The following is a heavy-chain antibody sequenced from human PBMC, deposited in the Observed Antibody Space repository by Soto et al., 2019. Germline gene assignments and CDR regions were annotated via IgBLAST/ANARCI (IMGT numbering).Heavy chain of an antibody. CDR1: GYTFTSYG. V-gene: IGHV1-18*01. D-gene: IGHD3-9*01. J-gene: IGHJ4*02. Sequence: QVQLVQSGAEVKKPGASVKVSCKASGYTFTSYGISWVRQAPGQGLEWMGWISAYNGNTNYAQKLQGRVTMTTDTSTSTAYMELRSLRSDDTAVYYCARDGEVLRYFDWLERSGFDYWGQGTLVTVSS. CDR2: ISAYNGNT. CDR3: ARDGEVLRYFDWLERSGFDY.